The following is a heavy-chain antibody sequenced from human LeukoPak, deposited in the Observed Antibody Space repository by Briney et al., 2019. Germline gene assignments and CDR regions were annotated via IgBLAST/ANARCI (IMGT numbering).Heavy chain of an antibody. CDR3: AKCQFSYGPDAF. CDR2: VRGGGGVT. D-gene: IGHD5-18*01. Sequence: GGSLRLSCAASGFIFSNYAMNWVRQAPGKGLEWVSVVRGGGGVTFYADSVKDRFTISRDNSKDTLYLQMNSLTAEDTAVYYCAKCQFSYGPDAFWGQGTMVTVSS. J-gene: IGHJ3*01. V-gene: IGHV3-23*01. CDR1: GFIFSNYA.